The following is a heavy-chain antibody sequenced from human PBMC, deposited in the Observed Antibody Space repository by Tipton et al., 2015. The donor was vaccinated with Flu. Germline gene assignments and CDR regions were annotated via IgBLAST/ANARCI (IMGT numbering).Heavy chain of an antibody. D-gene: IGHD4-11*01. CDR2: IYISGST. CDR1: GGSITSDDYY. Sequence: TLSLTCTVSGGSITSDDYYWNWLRQPAGKGLEWIARIYISGSTNYNPSLRSRVRISLDTSKNQFSLKLSSVTAADTAVYFCARRDYSNYVSDPKNWFDPWGPGTLVTVSS. J-gene: IGHJ5*02. V-gene: IGHV4-61*02. CDR3: ARRDYSNYVSDPKNWFDP.